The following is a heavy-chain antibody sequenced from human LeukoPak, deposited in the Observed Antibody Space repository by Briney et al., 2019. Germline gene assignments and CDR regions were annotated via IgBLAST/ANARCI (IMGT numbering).Heavy chain of an antibody. Sequence: ASVKVSCKASGYTFTGYYMHWVRQAPGQGLEWMGWINPNGGGTNYAQKFQGRVTMTRDTSISTAYMELSRLRSDDTAVYYCARDLSACSSTSCYLGGSDYWGQGTLVTVSS. CDR1: GYTFTGYY. V-gene: IGHV1-2*02. CDR2: INPNGGGT. CDR3: ARDLSACSSTSCYLGGSDY. J-gene: IGHJ4*02. D-gene: IGHD2-2*01.